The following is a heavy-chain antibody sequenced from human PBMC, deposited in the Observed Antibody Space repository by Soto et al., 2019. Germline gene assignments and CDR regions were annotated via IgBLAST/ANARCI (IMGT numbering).Heavy chain of an antibody. J-gene: IGHJ6*04. D-gene: IGHD3-3*01. CDR1: GYAFTIHG. CDR3: ATDYPYTIFGVVNYYYHVMDV. Sequence: VSVKVSCKTSGYAFTIHGISWVRQAPGQGLEWKRWISAYNGNTNYAQKLQGRDNMTEDTSTDTAYVELSSWRSEDTAVYYCATDYPYTIFGVVNYYYHVMDVWVKGTTVPVSS. V-gene: IGHV1-18*04. CDR2: ISAYNGNT.